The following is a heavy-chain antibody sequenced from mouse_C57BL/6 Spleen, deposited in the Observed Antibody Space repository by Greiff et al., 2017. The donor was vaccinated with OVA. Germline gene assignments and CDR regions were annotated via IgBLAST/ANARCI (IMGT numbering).Heavy chain of an antibody. CDR3: ARNGDYAMDY. CDR2: IDPSDSYT. Sequence: VKLQQPGAELVMPGASVKLSCKASGYTFTSYWMHWVKQRPGQGLEWIGEIDPSDSYTNYNQKFKGKSTLTVDKSSSTAYMQLSSLTSEDSAVYYCARNGDYAMDYWGQGTSVTVSS. V-gene: IGHV1-69*01. CDR1: GYTFTSYW. J-gene: IGHJ4*01.